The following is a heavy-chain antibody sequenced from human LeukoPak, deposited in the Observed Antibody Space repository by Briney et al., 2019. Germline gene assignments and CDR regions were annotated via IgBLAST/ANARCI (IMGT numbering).Heavy chain of an antibody. CDR3: ASGGATTYDY. D-gene: IGHD1-26*01. V-gene: IGHV4-34*01. CDR1: GGSFSGYY. CDR2: INHGGST. J-gene: IGHJ4*02. Sequence: SETLSPTCAVYGGSFSGYYWSWIRQPPGKGLEWIGEINHGGSTNYNPSLTSRVTMSVDTSKNQFSLKLSSVTAADTAVYYCASGGATTYDYWGQGTLVTVSS.